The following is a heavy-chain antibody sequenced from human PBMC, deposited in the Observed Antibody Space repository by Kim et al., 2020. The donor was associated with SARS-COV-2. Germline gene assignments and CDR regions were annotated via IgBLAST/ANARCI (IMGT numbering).Heavy chain of an antibody. CDR2: ICYSGST. J-gene: IGHJ5*02. CDR3: DRGHEAGNGNWFDP. V-gene: IGHV4-30-2*01. D-gene: IGHD6-13*01. Sequence: SETLSLTCAVSGGSISGGGYSWIWIRQRTGKGRVWIGYICYSGSTNYNPSIRSRVTIAVDRTKNQFSLKLSSVADAAAAVYYCDRGHEAGNGNWFDPWG. CDR1: GGSISGGGYS.